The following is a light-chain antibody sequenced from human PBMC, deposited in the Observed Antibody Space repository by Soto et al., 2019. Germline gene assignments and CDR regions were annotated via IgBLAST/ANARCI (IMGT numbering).Light chain of an antibody. V-gene: IGKV3-20*01. J-gene: IGKJ2*01. CDR2: GAS. Sequence: VLTQSPGTLSLSPGERATISCRASQSISSNYLAWYQHKPGQAPRLLIYGASSRATGIPHRFSGSGSGTDFTLTISRLGPEDCGVFYCQQYGNSPPYTFGQGTRLEIK. CDR3: QQYGNSPPYT. CDR1: QSISSNY.